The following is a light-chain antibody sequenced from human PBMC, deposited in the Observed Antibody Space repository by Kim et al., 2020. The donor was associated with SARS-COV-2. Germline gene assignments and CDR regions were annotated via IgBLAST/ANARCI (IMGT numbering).Light chain of an antibody. Sequence: EIVLTQSPCPLSLSPGERATLSCRASQSVSSSYLAWYQQKPGQAPRLLIYGASSRATGIPDRFSGSGSGTDFTLTISRLEPEDFAVYYCQQYGSSLLTFGGGTKVDIK. CDR3: QQYGSSLLT. J-gene: IGKJ4*01. V-gene: IGKV3-20*01. CDR2: GAS. CDR1: QSVSSSY.